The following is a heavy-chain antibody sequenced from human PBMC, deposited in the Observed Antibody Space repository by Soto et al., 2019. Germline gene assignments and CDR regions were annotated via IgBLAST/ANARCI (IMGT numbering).Heavy chain of an antibody. CDR2: IKQDGSEK. V-gene: IGHV3-7*01. D-gene: IGHD6-13*01. J-gene: IGHJ6*03. CDR3: ARERRTYSSSWYWVYYYYYMDV. Sequence: GGSLRLSCAASGFTFSSYWVSWVRQAPGKGLEWVANIKQDGSEKYYVDSVKGRFTISRDNAKNSLYLQMNSLRAEDTAVYYCARERRTYSSSWYWVYYYYYMDVWGKGTTVTVSS. CDR1: GFTFSSYW.